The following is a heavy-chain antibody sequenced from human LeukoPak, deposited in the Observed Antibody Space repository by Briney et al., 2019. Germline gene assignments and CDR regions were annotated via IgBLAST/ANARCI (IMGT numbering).Heavy chain of an antibody. CDR3: VRDGIRDIPGIITIRYDY. CDR2: IKSQTDGGTA. CDR1: GFTFSNAW. V-gene: IGHV3-15*01. J-gene: IGHJ4*02. D-gene: IGHD3-10*01. Sequence: GSLRLSCAASGFTFSNAWMSWVRQAPGKGLEWVGRIKSQTDGGTADYVAPVKGRFTISRDNARNSLYLQMNSLRAEDTAVYYCVRDGIRDIPGIITIRYDYWGQGTLVTVSS.